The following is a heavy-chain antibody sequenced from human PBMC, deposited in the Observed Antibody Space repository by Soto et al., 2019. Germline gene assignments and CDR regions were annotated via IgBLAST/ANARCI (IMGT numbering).Heavy chain of an antibody. J-gene: IGHJ5*02. D-gene: IGHD2-2*01. CDR1: GFTFSHYA. CDR3: ARDRLPGAFVGCFDP. Sequence: LSLSFATSGFTFSHYAIYWVRRAPCKGLEWVAVISFDGSNSYYPDSVKGRFTISRDNSKNTLYLQMNSLRPEDTAVYYCARDRLPGAFVGCFDPWGQGTLVTVSS. CDR2: ISFDGSNS. V-gene: IGHV3-30-3*01.